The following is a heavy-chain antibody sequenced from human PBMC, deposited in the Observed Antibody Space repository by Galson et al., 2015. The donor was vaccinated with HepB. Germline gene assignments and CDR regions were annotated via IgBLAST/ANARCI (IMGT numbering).Heavy chain of an antibody. CDR2: IIPIFGTA. D-gene: IGHD3-22*01. Sequence: SVKVSCKASGGTFSSYAISWVRQAPGQGLEWMGGIIPIFGTANYAQKFQGRVTITADESTSTAYMELSSLRSEDTAVYYCARSTLNYDSSGYYDYWGQGTLVTVSS. J-gene: IGHJ4*02. V-gene: IGHV1-69*13. CDR1: GGTFSSYA. CDR3: ARSTLNYDSSGYYDY.